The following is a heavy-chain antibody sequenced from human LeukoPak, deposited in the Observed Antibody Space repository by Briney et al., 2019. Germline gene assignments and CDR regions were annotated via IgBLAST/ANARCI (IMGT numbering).Heavy chain of an antibody. CDR3: ATSGSYHKYYFDY. V-gene: IGHV1-46*01. CDR2: INPSGGST. Sequence: GASVKVSCKASGYSFSAYYMHWVRQAPGQGLEWMGVINPSGGSTSYALKFQDRVTVSRDTSTSTVYMELTSLRSDDTAVYFCATSGSYHKYYFDYWGQEPWSPSPQ. D-gene: IGHD1-26*01. CDR1: GYSFSAYY. J-gene: IGHJ4*01.